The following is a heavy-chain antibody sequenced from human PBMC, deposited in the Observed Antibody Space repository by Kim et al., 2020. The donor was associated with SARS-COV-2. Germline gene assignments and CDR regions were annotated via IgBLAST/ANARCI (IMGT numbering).Heavy chain of an antibody. D-gene: IGHD2-2*01. CDR2: ISGDGGST. J-gene: IGHJ6*02. CDR3: ARSTSTDGVYYGMDV. V-gene: IGHV3-43*02. CDR1: GFTFDDYA. Sequence: GGSLRLSCAASGFTFDDYAMHWVRQAPGKGLEWVSLISGDGGSTYYADSVKGRFTISRDNSKNSLYLQMNSLRTEDTALYYCARSTSTDGVYYGMDVWGQGTTVTVSS.